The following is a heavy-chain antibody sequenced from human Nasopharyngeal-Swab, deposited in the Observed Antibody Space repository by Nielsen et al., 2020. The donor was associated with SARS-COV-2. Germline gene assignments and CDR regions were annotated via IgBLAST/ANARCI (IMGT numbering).Heavy chain of an antibody. V-gene: IGHV4-59*08. Sequence: SETLSLTCTVSGVSITSQYWSWIRQPPGKGLEWIGYISHNSGTSYNPSLKSRVTMSADTSKNQFSLKLTSVTAADTGVYYCARLRVPGMDIWGQGTTVTVSS. CDR1: GVSITSQY. J-gene: IGHJ6*02. CDR3: ARLRVPGMDI. D-gene: IGHD3-3*01. CDR2: ISHNSGT.